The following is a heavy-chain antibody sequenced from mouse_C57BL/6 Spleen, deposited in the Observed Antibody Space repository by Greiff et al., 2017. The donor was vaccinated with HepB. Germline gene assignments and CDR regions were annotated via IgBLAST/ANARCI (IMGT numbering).Heavy chain of an antibody. CDR1: GYSFTGYY. CDR2: INPSTGGT. D-gene: IGHD4-1*01. V-gene: IGHV1-42*01. CDR3: ARGTWTGYYFDY. Sequence: EVQLQQSGPELVKPGASVKISCKASGYSFTGYYMNWVKQSPEKSLEWIGEINPSTGGTTYNQKFKAKATLTVDKSSSTAYMQLKSLTSEDSAVYYCARGTWTGYYFDYWGQGTTLTVSS. J-gene: IGHJ2*01.